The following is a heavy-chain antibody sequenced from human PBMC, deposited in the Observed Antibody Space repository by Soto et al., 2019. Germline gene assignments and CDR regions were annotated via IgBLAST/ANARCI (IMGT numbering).Heavy chain of an antibody. D-gene: IGHD3-22*01. CDR3: AREGITMIVSRTLLGACDI. Sequence: SETLSLTCTVSGGSISSGDYYWSWSRQPPGKGLEWIGYIYYSGTTYYNPSLESRVTIAVDTSKNQFPLKLSSVTAADTAVSYCAREGITMIVSRTLLGACDIWGEGTMVTV. CDR1: GGSISSGDYY. CDR2: IYYSGTT. V-gene: IGHV4-30-4*01. J-gene: IGHJ3*02.